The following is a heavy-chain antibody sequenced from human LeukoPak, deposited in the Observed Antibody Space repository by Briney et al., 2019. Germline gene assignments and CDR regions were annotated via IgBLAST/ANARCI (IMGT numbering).Heavy chain of an antibody. Sequence: PSETLSLTCTVSGGPISSFYWNWIRQPPGKGLEWIGYMYYGGSPNYNPSLKSRVITSLDTSKKQFSLKLNSVTTADTAVYYCVTGRYSYGWYDHWGQGILVIVSS. J-gene: IGHJ5*02. CDR1: GGPISSFY. D-gene: IGHD1-26*01. CDR3: VTGRYSYGWYDH. V-gene: IGHV4-59*13. CDR2: MYYGGSP.